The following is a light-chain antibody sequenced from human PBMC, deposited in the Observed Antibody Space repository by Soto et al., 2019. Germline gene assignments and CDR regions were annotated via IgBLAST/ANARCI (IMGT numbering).Light chain of an antibody. J-gene: IGKJ1*01. CDR3: QQYGSSPWT. V-gene: IGKV3-20*01. Sequence: EIVLTQSPGTPSXPXGXXGXXXCXXCQSVSSSYLAWYQQKPGQAPRLLIYGASSRATGIPDRFSGSGSGTDFTLTISRLEPEDFAVYYCQQYGSSPWTFGQGTKVDIK. CDR1: QSVSSSY. CDR2: GAS.